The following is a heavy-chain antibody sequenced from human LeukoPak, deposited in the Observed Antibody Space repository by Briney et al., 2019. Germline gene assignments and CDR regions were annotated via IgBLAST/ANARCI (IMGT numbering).Heavy chain of an antibody. V-gene: IGHV3-9*01. Sequence: SGGSLRLSCAASGFTFDGYAMHWVRQAPGKGLEWVSGISWNSGSIGYADSVKGRFTISRDNAKNSLYLQMNSLRAEDTALYYCATQSYWGQGTLVTVSS. CDR3: ATQSY. CDR2: ISWNSGSI. J-gene: IGHJ4*02. CDR1: GFTFDGYA.